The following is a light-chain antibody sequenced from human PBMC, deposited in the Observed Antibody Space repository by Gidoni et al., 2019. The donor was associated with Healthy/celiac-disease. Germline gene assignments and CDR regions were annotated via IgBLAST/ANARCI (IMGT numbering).Light chain of an antibody. CDR1: QSVLYSSNNKNY. CDR2: WSS. V-gene: IGKV4-1*01. CDR3: QQYYSTPFT. J-gene: IGKJ3*01. Sequence: DIVMTQSPDSLAVSLGETATINCKSSQSVLYSSNNKNYLAWYQQKPGQPPKLLIYWSSTRESGVPDRFSGSGSGTDFTLTISSLQAEDVAVYYCQQYYSTPFTFGPGTKVEIK.